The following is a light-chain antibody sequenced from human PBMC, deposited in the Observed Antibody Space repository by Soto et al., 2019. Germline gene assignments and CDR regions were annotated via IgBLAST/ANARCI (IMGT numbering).Light chain of an antibody. V-gene: IGLV2-11*01. Sequence: QSVLTQPRSVSGSPGQSVTISCTGTSSDVGAYNFVSWYQQHPGKAPKLVIFDVSQRPSGVPDRFSGSKSGSTASLTISGLQPEDEADYYCCSYGGSFYVFGTGTKVTLL. J-gene: IGLJ1*01. CDR2: DVS. CDR3: CSYGGSFYV. CDR1: SSDVGAYNF.